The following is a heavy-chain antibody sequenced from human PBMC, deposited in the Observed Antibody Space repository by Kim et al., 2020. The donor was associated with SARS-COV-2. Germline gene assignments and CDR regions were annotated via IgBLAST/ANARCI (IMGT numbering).Heavy chain of an antibody. CDR1: GGSFSGYY. J-gene: IGHJ5*02. Sequence: SETLSLTCAVYGGSFSGYYWSWIRQPPGKGLEWIGEINHSGSTNYNPSLKSRVTISVDTSKNQFSLKLSSVTAADTAVYYCARGGMTQTNSRWFDPWGQGTLVTVSS. CDR2: INHSGST. D-gene: IGHD1-1*01. V-gene: IGHV4-34*01. CDR3: ARGGMTQTNSRWFDP.